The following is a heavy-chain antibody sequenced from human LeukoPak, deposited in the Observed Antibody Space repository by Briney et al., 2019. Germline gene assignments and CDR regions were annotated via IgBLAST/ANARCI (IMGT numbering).Heavy chain of an antibody. CDR1: GGSFSGYY. CDR2: INHSGST. Sequence: SETLSLTCAVYGGSFSGYYWSWIRQPPGKGLEWIGEINHSGSTNYNPSLKSRVTISVDTSKNQFSLKLSSVTAADTAVCYCARGKMGIAAAGGYYYYMDVWGKGTTVTVSS. D-gene: IGHD6-13*01. J-gene: IGHJ6*03. V-gene: IGHV4-34*01. CDR3: ARGKMGIAAAGGYYYYMDV.